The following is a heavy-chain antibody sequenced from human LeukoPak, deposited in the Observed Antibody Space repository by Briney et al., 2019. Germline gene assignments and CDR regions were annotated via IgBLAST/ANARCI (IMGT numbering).Heavy chain of an antibody. CDR1: GGSISSYY. J-gene: IGHJ4*02. Sequence: SETLSLTCTVSGGSISSYYWSWIRQPPGKGLEWIGYIYYSGSTNYNPSLKSRVTISVDTSKNQFSLKLSSVTAADTAVYYCARLIWSGNYTFNYFDFWGQGTLVTVSS. CDR3: ARLIWSGNYTFNYFDF. CDR2: IYYSGST. V-gene: IGHV4-59*08. D-gene: IGHD3-3*01.